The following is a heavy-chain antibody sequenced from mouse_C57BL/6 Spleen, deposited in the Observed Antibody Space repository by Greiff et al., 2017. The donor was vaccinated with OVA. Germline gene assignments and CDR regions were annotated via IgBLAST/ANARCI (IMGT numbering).Heavy chain of an antibody. CDR3: VRHGYYYGSSYWYFDV. CDR1: GFSFNTYA. CDR2: IRSKSNNYAT. V-gene: IGHV10-1*01. Sequence: EVMLVESGGGLVQPKGSLKLSCAASGFSFNTYAMNWVRQAPGKGLEWVARIRSKSNNYATYYADSVKDRFTISRDDSESMLYLQMNNLKTEDTAMYYCVRHGYYYGSSYWYFDVWGTGTTVTVSS. J-gene: IGHJ1*03. D-gene: IGHD1-1*01.